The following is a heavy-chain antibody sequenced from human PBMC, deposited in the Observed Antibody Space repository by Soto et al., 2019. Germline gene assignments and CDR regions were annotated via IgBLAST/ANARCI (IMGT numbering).Heavy chain of an antibody. V-gene: IGHV1-69*01. J-gene: IGHJ5*02. CDR2: ITRIFGTA. CDR3: ASGITVAFDH. CDR1: GGTFSNNV. D-gene: IGHD6-19*01. Sequence: QVQLVQSGAEVKTPGSSVKVTCKASGGTFSNNVISWVRQAPGQGLEWMGGITRIFGTATTNYAQKFQGRITITADESTNTAYMELSSLRSEDTARYYCASGITVAFDHWGHGTLVTVSS.